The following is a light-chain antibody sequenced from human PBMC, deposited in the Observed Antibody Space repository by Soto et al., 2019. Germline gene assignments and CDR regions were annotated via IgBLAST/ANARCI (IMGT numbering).Light chain of an antibody. J-gene: IGKJ4*01. CDR1: QSISSY. CDR2: AAS. V-gene: IGKV1-39*01. Sequence: DIQMTQSPSSLSASVGDRVTITCRASQSISSYLNWYQQKPGKAPKLLIYAASSLQSGVPSRFSGSGSGTAFTLTISSLQPEEFATYYCQQSYSTPLTFGGGTKVEIK. CDR3: QQSYSTPLT.